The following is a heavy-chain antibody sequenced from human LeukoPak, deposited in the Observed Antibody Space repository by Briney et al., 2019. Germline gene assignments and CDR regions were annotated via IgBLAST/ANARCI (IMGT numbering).Heavy chain of an antibody. D-gene: IGHD6-6*01. CDR2: IIPIFGTA. J-gene: IGHJ6*03. CDR3: AIEQLVSSLSYYYYYMDV. CDR1: GGTFSSYA. Sequence: SVKVSCKASGGTFSSYAISWVRQAPGQGLEWMGGIIPIFGTANYAQKFQGRVTITTDESTSTAYTELSSLRSEDTAVYYCAIEQLVSSLSYYYYYMDVWGKGTTVTVSS. V-gene: IGHV1-69*05.